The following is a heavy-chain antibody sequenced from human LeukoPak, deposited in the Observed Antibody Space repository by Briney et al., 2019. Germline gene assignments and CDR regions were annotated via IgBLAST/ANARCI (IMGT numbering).Heavy chain of an antibody. V-gene: IGHV3-48*03. D-gene: IGHD2-8*01. Sequence: GGSLRLSCAASRFTFSSYEMNWVRQAPGKGLEWVPYTSGSGIKHYADSVKGRFTISRDNAKNSLYLQVNSLRVEDTAVYYCAREDTGVAFDTWGQGTTVTV. CDR2: TSGSGIK. CDR1: RFTFSSYE. CDR3: AREDTGVAFDT. J-gene: IGHJ3*02.